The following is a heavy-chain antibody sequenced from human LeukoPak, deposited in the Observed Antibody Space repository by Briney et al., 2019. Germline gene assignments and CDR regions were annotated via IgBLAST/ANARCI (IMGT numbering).Heavy chain of an antibody. CDR2: IYSGGTT. J-gene: IGHJ3*02. Sequence: GGSLRLSCAASGFTVSRNYMSWVRQAPGKGLEWFSVIYSGGTTYYADSVRGRFTISRDNSKNTLYLQMNSLTGEDTAVYYCARDGESMNAFDIWGQGTTVTVSS. CDR3: ARDGESMNAFDI. V-gene: IGHV3-53*01. D-gene: IGHD3-10*01. CDR1: GFTVSRNY.